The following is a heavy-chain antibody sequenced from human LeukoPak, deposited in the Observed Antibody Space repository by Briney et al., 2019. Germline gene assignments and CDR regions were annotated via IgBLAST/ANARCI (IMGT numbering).Heavy chain of an antibody. V-gene: IGHV3-30-3*01. CDR1: GFTFSSYA. CDR3: AKDPGPMTTVVTPTDY. CDR2: ISYDGSNK. Sequence: GGSLRLSCAASGFTFSSYAMHWVRQAPGKGLEWVAVISYDGSNKYYADSVKGRFTVSRDNFKNTLYLQMNSLRAEDTAVYYCAKDPGPMTTVVTPTDYWGQGTLVTVSS. J-gene: IGHJ4*02. D-gene: IGHD4-23*01.